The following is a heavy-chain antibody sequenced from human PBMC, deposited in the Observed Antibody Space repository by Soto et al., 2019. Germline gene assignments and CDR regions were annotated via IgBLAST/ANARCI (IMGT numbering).Heavy chain of an antibody. Sequence: QVQLQESGPGLVKPSQTLSLTCTVSGGSISSGGYYWSWIRQHPGKGLEWIGYIYYSASTYYNPSLKSRVTISVDTSKNQFSLKLSSVTAADTAVYYCARVVLMVSRGAFDIWGQGTMVTVSS. V-gene: IGHV4-31*03. CDR2: IYYSAST. J-gene: IGHJ3*02. D-gene: IGHD2-8*01. CDR3: ARVVLMVSRGAFDI. CDR1: GGSISSGGYY.